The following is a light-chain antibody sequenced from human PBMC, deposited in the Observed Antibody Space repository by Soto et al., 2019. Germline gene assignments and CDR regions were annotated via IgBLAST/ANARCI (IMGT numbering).Light chain of an antibody. CDR1: SSNIENNY. J-gene: IGLJ1*01. CDR3: GTWDSSLSAGV. Sequence: QSVLTQPPSISATPGQKVTISCSGSSSNIENNYVSWYQQVLGTAPKLLIYDNNERPSGIPDRFSGSKSGTSATLGITGLQTGDEADYYCGTWDSSLSAGVFGTGTKVTVL. V-gene: IGLV1-51*01. CDR2: DNN.